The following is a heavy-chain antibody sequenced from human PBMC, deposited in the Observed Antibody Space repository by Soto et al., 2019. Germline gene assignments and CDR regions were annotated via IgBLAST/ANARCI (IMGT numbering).Heavy chain of an antibody. CDR1: GFTFSSYA. J-gene: IGHJ6*02. D-gene: IGHD3-10*01. V-gene: IGHV3-23*01. Sequence: EVQLLESGGGLVQPGGSLRLSCAASGFTFSSYAMSWVRQAPGKGLEWVSAISGSGGSTYYADSVKGRFTISRDNSKNTLYLQMNSLRAEDTAVYYCAKESSSYIWFGETYGMDVWGQGTTVTVSS. CDR2: ISGSGGST. CDR3: AKESSSYIWFGETYGMDV.